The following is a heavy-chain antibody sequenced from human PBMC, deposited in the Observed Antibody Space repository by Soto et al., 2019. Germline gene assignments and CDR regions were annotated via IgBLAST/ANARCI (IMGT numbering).Heavy chain of an antibody. CDR1: GGTFSSYA. J-gene: IGHJ5*02. V-gene: IGHV1-69*12. CDR2: IIPIFGTA. D-gene: IGHD6-19*01. Sequence: QVQLVQSGAEVKKPGSSVKVSCKASGGTFSSYAISWVRQAPRQGLEWMGGIIPIFGTANYAQKFQGRVTITADESTSTAYMELSSLRSEDTAVYYCARDPIAVAGTYNWFDPWGQGTLVTVSS. CDR3: ARDPIAVAGTYNWFDP.